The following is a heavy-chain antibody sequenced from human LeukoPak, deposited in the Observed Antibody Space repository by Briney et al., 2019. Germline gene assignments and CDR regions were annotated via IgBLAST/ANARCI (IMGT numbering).Heavy chain of an antibody. CDR2: ISYDGSNK. V-gene: IGHV3-30*18. Sequence: GSLRLSCAASGFTFSSYGMHWVRQAPGKGLEWVAVISYDGSNKYYADSVKGRFTISRDNSKNTLYLQMNSLRAEDTAVYYCAKDDTMIGWDWFDPWGQGTLVTVSS. J-gene: IGHJ5*02. D-gene: IGHD3-22*01. CDR1: GFTFSSYG. CDR3: AKDDTMIGWDWFDP.